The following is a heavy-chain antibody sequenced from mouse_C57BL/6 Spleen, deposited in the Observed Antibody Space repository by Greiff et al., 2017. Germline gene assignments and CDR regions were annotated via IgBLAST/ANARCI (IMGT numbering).Heavy chain of an antibody. Sequence: QVQLQQSGAELVKPGASVKISCKASGYAFSSYWMNWVKQRPGKGLEWIGQIYPGDGDTNYNGKFKGKATLTADKSSSTAYMQLSSLTSEDSAVYFCARGGYDGDYFDYWGQGTTLTVSS. CDR2: IYPGDGDT. J-gene: IGHJ2*01. CDR1: GYAFSSYW. D-gene: IGHD2-2*01. V-gene: IGHV1-80*01. CDR3: ARGGYDGDYFDY.